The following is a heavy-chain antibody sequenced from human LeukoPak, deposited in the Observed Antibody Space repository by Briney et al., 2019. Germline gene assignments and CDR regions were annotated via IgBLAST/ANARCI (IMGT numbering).Heavy chain of an antibody. J-gene: IGHJ4*02. D-gene: IGHD1-20*01. V-gene: IGHV4-38-2*02. CDR2: IYHSGST. CDR1: GYSISSGYY. CDR3: ARDANWSFDY. Sequence: SETLSLTCTVSGYSISSGYYWGWIRQPPGKGLEWIGSIYHSGSTYYNPSLKSRVTISVDTSKNQFSLKLSSVTAADMAVYYCARDANWSFDYWGQGTLVTVSS.